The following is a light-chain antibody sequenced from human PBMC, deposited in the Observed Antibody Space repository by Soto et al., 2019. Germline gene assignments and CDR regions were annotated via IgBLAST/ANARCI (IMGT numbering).Light chain of an antibody. J-gene: IGKJ1*01. Sequence: EIVLTQSPATLSLSPGDIATLSCRSSQSVSRSYLGWYQQKPGQAPRLLMYGASIRAAGVPDRFSGSGSGTEFTLTISSLQSEDFAVYYCQQYNNWPPWAFGQGTKVDIK. CDR2: GAS. V-gene: IGKV3D-15*01. CDR1: QSVSRSY. CDR3: QQYNNWPPWA.